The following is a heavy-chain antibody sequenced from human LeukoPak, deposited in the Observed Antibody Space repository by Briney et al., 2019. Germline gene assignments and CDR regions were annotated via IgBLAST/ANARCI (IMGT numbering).Heavy chain of an antibody. J-gene: IGHJ4*02. CDR2: ISYDGSNI. D-gene: IGHD3-10*01. V-gene: IGHV3-30*18. Sequence: PGGSLRLSCAASGFTFSSYDMHWVRQAPGKGLEWVAVISYDGSNIHYGDSVEGRFTISRHNSKNTLDLRMDSLRPEDTAVYYCAKGTINLYYGSALDFWGQGAPVTVSS. CDR1: GFTFSSYD. CDR3: AKGTINLYYGSALDF.